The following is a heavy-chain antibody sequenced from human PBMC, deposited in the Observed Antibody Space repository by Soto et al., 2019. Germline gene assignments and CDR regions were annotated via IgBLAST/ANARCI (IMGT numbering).Heavy chain of an antibody. CDR2: ISWNSGSI. D-gene: IGHD2-8*01. V-gene: IGHV3-9*01. CDR3: AKELRHHVSDFDI. CDR1: GFTFDDYA. Sequence: GGSLRLSCAASGFTFDDYAMHWVRQAPGKGLEWVSGISWNSGSIGYADSVKGRFTISRDNAKNSLYLQMNSLRAEDTALYYCAKELRHHVSDFDIWGQGTMVTVSS. J-gene: IGHJ3*02.